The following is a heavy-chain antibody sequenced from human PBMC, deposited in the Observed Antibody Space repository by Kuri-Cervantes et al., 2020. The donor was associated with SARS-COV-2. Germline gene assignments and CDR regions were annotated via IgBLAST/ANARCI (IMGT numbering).Heavy chain of an antibody. CDR1: GGSISSYY. J-gene: IGHJ5*02. Sequence: GSLRLSCTVSGGSISSYYWSWIRQPPGKGLEWIGYIYYSGSTNYNPSLKSRVTISVDTSKNQFSLKLSSVTAADTAVYYCARDYGLDPWGQGTLVTVSS. D-gene: IGHD3-16*01. CDR3: ARDYGLDP. CDR2: IYYSGST. V-gene: IGHV4-59*12.